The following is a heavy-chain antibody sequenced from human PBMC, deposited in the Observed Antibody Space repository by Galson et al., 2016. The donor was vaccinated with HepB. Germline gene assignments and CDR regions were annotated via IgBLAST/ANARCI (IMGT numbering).Heavy chain of an antibody. D-gene: IGHD5-24*01. V-gene: IGHV4-59*01. CDR2: VYNGGST. Sequence: ETLSLTCTVSGDSTNSYYWSWIQQPPGKGLEWIGYVYNGGSTNYNPSLKSRVTISVDTPKNEFSLRLTSVTPAATAIYYCARDRGSDGPRDWYFDLWGRGTLVTVSS. J-gene: IGHJ2*01. CDR3: ARDRGSDGPRDWYFDL. CDR1: GDSTNSYY.